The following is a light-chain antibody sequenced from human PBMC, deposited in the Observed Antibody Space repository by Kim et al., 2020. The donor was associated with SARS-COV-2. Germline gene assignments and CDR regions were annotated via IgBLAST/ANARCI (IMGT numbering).Light chain of an antibody. CDR3: QQANNFPLT. CDR2: SAS. J-gene: IGKJ4*01. CDR1: QDINKW. Sequence: AYVGDRVTITCRASQDINKWLVWYQQKPGKAPKLLIFSASSLQSGVPSRFRGSGSGTEFTLTISSLQAEDFATYYCQQANNFPLTFGGGTKVDIK. V-gene: IGKV1-12*01.